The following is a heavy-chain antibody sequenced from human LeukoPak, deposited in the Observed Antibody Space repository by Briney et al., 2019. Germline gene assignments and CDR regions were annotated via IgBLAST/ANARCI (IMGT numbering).Heavy chain of an antibody. J-gene: IGHJ4*02. CDR2: INSSGGST. D-gene: IGHD3-22*01. CDR1: GYTFTSYY. Sequence: GASVKVSCKASGYTFTSYYMHWVRQAPGQGFEWMGIINSSGGSTSYAQKFQGRVTMTRDTSTSTVNMELSSLRSEDTAVYYCARGYYYDSSGYYHFDYWGQGTLVTVSP. CDR3: ARGYYYDSSGYYHFDY. V-gene: IGHV1-46*01.